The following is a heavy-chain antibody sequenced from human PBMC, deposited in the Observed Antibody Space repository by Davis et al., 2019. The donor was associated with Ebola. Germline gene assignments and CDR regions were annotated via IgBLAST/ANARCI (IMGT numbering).Heavy chain of an antibody. J-gene: IGHJ6*02. CDR1: GYSFTNFW. CDR2: IYPADSDT. D-gene: IGHD4-11*01. V-gene: IGHV5-51*01. Sequence: GESLKISCKGSGYSFTNFWIGWVRQMPGKGLEWMGVIYPADSDTRYSPSFQGQVTISADKSISTAYLQWSSLKASDTAMYYCARHGGNYNYYYGMDVWGQGTTVTVSS. CDR3: ARHGGNYNYYYGMDV.